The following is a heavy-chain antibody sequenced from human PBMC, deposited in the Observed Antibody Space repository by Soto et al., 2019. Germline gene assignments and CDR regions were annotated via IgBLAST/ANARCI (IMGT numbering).Heavy chain of an antibody. CDR2: IYYSGST. CDR1: GGSISSYY. CDR3: ARDAAYYYGSGYFDY. V-gene: IGHV4-59*01. J-gene: IGHJ4*02. D-gene: IGHD3-10*01. Sequence: PSETLSLTCTVSGGSISSYYWSWIRQPPGKGLEWIGYIYYSGSTNYNPSLKSRVTISVDTSKNQFSLKLSSVTAADTAVYYCARDAAYYYGSGYFDYWGQGTLVTVSS.